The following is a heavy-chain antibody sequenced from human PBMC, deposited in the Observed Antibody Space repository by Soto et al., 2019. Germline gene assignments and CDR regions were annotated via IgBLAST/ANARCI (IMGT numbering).Heavy chain of an antibody. CDR2: IGTAGDT. J-gene: IGHJ4*02. CDR1: GFTFSGFD. D-gene: IGHD6-13*01. Sequence: LRLSCTTSGFTFSGFDMHWVHQPTGKGLEWVSSIGTAGDTYYAVSVKGRFTISRDNAKNSLSLQMNSLRAGDMAVYFCAKSQEIGTHFFDSWGQGTQVTVSS. V-gene: IGHV3-13*01. CDR3: AKSQEIGTHFFDS.